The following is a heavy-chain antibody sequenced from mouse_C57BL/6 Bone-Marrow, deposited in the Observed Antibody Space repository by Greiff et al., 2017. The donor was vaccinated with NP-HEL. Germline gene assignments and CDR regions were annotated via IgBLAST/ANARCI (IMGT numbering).Heavy chain of an antibody. D-gene: IGHD1-1*01. Sequence: EVKLMESGGGLVQPGGSMKLSCVASGFTFSNYWMNWVRQSPEKGLEWVAQIRLKSDNYASHYAESVKGRFTISRDDSKSSFYLQMNNLRAEDTGIYYCFTTVVATDYWGQGTTLTVSS. J-gene: IGHJ2*01. CDR3: FTTVVATDY. CDR1: GFTFSNYW. CDR2: IRLKSDNYAS. V-gene: IGHV6-3*01.